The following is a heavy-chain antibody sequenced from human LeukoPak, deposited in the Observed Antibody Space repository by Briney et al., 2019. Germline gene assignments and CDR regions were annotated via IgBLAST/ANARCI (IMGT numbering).Heavy chain of an antibody. V-gene: IGHV4-4*02. Sequence: ETLSLTCGVSGGSITNTNYWTWVRQPPGKGLEWIGEVNLQGSTNYNPSLMGRVAIAVDTSENHISLQLTSVTAADTAVYYCAREGGPYRPLDYSGQGTLVTVSS. J-gene: IGHJ4*02. CDR2: VNLQGST. CDR1: GGSITNTNY. CDR3: AREGGPYRPLDY.